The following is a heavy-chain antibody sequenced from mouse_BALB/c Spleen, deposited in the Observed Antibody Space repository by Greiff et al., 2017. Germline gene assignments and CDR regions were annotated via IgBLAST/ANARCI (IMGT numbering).Heavy chain of an antibody. Sequence: EVQVVESGGGLVQPGGSLKLSCAASGFTFSSYGMSWVRQTPDKRLELVATINSNGGSTYYPDSVKGRFTISRDNAKNTLYLQMSSLKSEDTAMYYCARGKVREGYYYAMDYWGQGTSVTVSS. V-gene: IGHV5-6-3*01. CDR2: INSNGGST. CDR1: GFTFSSYG. CDR3: ARGKVREGYYYAMDY. D-gene: IGHD2-14*01. J-gene: IGHJ4*01.